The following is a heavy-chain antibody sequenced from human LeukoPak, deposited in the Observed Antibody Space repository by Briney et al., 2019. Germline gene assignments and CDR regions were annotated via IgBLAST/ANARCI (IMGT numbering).Heavy chain of an antibody. D-gene: IGHD3-22*01. CDR2: ISSSSSTM. J-gene: IGHJ4*02. Sequence: SGGSLRLSCAASGFTFSSYSMNWVRQAPGKGLEWVSYISSSSSTMYYADSVKGRFTISRDNAKNSLYLQMNSLRAEDTAVYYCARDKGDYDTSGSLFVFGGQGTLVTVSS. V-gene: IGHV3-48*04. CDR1: GFTFSSYS. CDR3: ARDKGDYDTSGSLFVF.